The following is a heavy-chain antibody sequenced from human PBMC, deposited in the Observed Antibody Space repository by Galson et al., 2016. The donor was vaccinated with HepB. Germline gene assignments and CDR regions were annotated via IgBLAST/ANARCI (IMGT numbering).Heavy chain of an antibody. CDR1: GASVDSRSHS. Sequence: ETLSLTCTVSGASVDSRSHSWNWIRQSPGKGLEWIGHSSSTGRTNYTPSLKSRVTISIDTSKDQFSLRLSSVTAADTALYYCARSAVVGPILFNYWGQGIFVIVSS. CDR2: SSSTGRT. D-gene: IGHD5-18*01. J-gene: IGHJ4*02. V-gene: IGHV4-61*01. CDR3: ARSAVVGPILFNY.